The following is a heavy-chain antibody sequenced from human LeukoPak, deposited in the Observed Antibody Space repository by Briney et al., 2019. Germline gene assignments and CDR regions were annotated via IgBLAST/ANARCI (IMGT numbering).Heavy chain of an antibody. J-gene: IGHJ4*02. D-gene: IGHD3-10*01. CDR3: ASLYGSGGRYFDY. V-gene: IGHV4-59*12. CDR2: IYYSGST. CDR1: GGSISSYY. Sequence: SETLSLTCTVSGGSISSYYWSWIRQPPGKGLEWIGYIYYSGSTNYNPSLKSRVTISVDTSKNQFSLKLSSVTAADTAVYYCASLYGSGGRYFDYWGQGTLVTVSS.